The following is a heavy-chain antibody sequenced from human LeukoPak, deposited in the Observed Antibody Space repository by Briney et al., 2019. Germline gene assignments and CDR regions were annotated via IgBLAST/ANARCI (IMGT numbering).Heavy chain of an antibody. V-gene: IGHV1-2*02. Sequence: GASVKVSCKTTGYTFTGNFLNWLRPAPGQGLEWMGRINPNSGGTNCGQKFQDRVTLTRDTSIATAYIELSRLTSDDTAVYYCERVYAASLAVDYWGQGTLVTVSS. CDR1: GYTFTGNF. D-gene: IGHD6-13*01. CDR3: ERVYAASLAVDY. CDR2: INPNSGGT. J-gene: IGHJ4*02.